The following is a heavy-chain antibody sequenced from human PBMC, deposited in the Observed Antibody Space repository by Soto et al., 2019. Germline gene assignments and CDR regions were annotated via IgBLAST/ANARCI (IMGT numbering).Heavy chain of an antibody. V-gene: IGHV3-48*02. D-gene: IGHD3-10*01. CDR3: VRERAIEYYYTSGTYSLDY. CDR2: ISSSGTII. J-gene: IGHJ4*02. CDR1: GFTFSTYA. Sequence: LGLSCAASGFTFSTYAMNWVRQAPGKGLEWVSYISSSGTIIYYADSVKGRFTISRDNAKNSLYLQMNSLRDEDTAVYYCVRERAIEYYYTSGTYSLDYWGQGTLVTVSS.